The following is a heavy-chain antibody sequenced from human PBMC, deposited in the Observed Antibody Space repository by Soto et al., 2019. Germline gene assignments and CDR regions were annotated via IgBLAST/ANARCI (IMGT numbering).Heavy chain of an antibody. D-gene: IGHD3-22*01. V-gene: IGHV3-30*18. CDR3: AKEAIYDSSGYYYDSYYFDY. CDR2: ISYDGSNK. J-gene: IGHJ4*02. Sequence: GGSLRLSCAASGFTFSSYGMHWVRQAPGKGLEWVAVISYDGSNKYYADSVKGRFTISRDNSKNTLYLQMNSLRAEDTAVYYCAKEAIYDSSGYYYDSYYFDYWGQGTLVTVSS. CDR1: GFTFSSYG.